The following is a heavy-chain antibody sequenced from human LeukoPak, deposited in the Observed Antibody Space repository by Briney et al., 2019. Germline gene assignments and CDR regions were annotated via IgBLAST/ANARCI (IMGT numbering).Heavy chain of an antibody. CDR2: ISGSGGNT. CDR1: EFTFTSYA. Sequence: HTGGSLRLSCAASEFTFTSYAMSWVRQAPGKGLEWVSAISGSGGNTYYADSVKGRFTISRDNAKNSLYLQMNSLRAEDTAVYYCARVGDYYYYYMDVWGKGTTVTISS. D-gene: IGHD4-17*01. CDR3: ARVGDYYYYYMDV. V-gene: IGHV3-23*01. J-gene: IGHJ6*03.